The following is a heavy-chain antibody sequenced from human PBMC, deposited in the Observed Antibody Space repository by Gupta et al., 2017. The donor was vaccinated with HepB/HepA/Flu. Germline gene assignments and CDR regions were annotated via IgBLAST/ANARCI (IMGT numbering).Heavy chain of an antibody. CDR1: GFTFSSYA. J-gene: IGHJ4*02. D-gene: IGHD3-22*01. CDR3: ARVITMIVVGPIDY. CDR2: ISYDGSNK. Sequence: QVQLVESGGGVVQPGRSLRLSCAASGFTFSSYAMHWVRQAPGKGLEWVAVISYDGSNKYYADSVKGRFTISRDNSKNTLYLQMNSLRAEDTAVYYCARVITMIVVGPIDYWGQGTLVTVSS. V-gene: IGHV3-30-3*01.